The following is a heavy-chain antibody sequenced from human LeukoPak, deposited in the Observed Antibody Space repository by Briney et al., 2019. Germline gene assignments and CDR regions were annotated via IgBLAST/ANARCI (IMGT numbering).Heavy chain of an antibody. D-gene: IGHD3-22*01. CDR3: AREPPTHYYDSSGYGVVVDYFDY. Sequence: ASVKVSCKASGYTFTSYDINWVRQATGQGLEWMGWMNPNSGNTGYAQKLQGRVTMTTDTSTSTAYMELRSLRSDDTAVYYCAREPPTHYYDSSGYGVVVDYFDYWGQGTLVTVSS. V-gene: IGHV1-8*01. CDR1: GYTFTSYD. CDR2: MNPNSGNT. J-gene: IGHJ4*02.